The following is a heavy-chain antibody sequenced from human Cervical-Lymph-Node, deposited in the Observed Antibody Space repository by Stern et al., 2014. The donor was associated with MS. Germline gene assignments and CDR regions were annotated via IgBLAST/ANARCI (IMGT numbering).Heavy chain of an antibody. J-gene: IGHJ6*02. V-gene: IGHV3-33*01. D-gene: IGHD3-3*01. CDR1: GFTFTGYV. Sequence: VQLVESGGGVVQAGGSLRLSCAASGFTFTGYVMHWVRQAPGKGLEWVADIWHDGSKEYYADSGKGRFTVAIDYANKTLYLQMNRLRGEDTAVYFWARGFDYWSGYYAHYYGIEVWGQGTTVTVSS. CDR3: ARGFDYWSGYYAHYYGIEV. CDR2: IWHDGSKE.